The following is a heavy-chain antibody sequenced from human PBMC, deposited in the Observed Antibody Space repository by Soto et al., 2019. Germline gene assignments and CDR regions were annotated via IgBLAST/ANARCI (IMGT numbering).Heavy chain of an antibody. V-gene: IGHV4-30-4*01. CDR2: IYYSGST. Sequence: SETLSLTCTVSGGSISSGDYYWSWIRQPPGKGLEWIGYIYYSGSTYYNPSLRSRVTISVDTSKNQFSLKLSSVTAADTAVYYCASRLGEVAGTPNWFDPWGRGTLVTVSS. D-gene: IGHD6-19*01. CDR3: ASRLGEVAGTPNWFDP. J-gene: IGHJ5*02. CDR1: GGSISSGDYY.